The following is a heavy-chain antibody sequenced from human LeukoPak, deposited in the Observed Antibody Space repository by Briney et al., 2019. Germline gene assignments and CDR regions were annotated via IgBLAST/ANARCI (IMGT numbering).Heavy chain of an antibody. CDR1: GGSISSSNW. Sequence: SETLSLTCAVSGGSISSSNWWSWVRQPPGKGLEWIGEIYHSGSTNYNPSLKSRVTISVDKSKNQFSLKLSSVTAADTAMYYCARQLGAAAGRVFFDFWGQGTLVTVSS. J-gene: IGHJ4*02. CDR3: ARQLGAAAGRVFFDF. V-gene: IGHV4-4*02. D-gene: IGHD6-13*01. CDR2: IYHSGST.